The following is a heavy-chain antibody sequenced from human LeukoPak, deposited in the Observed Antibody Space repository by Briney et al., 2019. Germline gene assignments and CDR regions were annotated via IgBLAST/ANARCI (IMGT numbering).Heavy chain of an antibody. CDR2: IRSTSGSV. Sequence: GGSLRLSCAASGFILSNYEMNWARQAPGKGLEWVSYIRSTSGSVYYADSVKGRCTISRDNAKKSLYLQMNSLRAEDTAVYYCARGQYSYDEFYYWGQGTLVTVSS. D-gene: IGHD3-22*01. V-gene: IGHV3-48*03. CDR3: ARGQYSYDEFYY. J-gene: IGHJ4*02. CDR1: GFILSNYE.